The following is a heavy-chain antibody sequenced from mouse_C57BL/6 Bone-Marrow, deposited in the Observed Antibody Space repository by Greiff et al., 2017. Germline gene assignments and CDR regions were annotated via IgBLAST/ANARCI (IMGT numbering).Heavy chain of an antibody. J-gene: IGHJ4*01. V-gene: IGHV1-69*01. CDR3: ARCYYDAMDY. D-gene: IGHD2-12*01. Sequence: VQLQQPGAELVMPGASVKLSCKASGYTFTSYWMHWVKQRPGQGLEWIGEIDPSGSYTNYNQKFKGKSTLTVDKSSSTAYMQLSSLTAEDSAVYYCARCYYDAMDYGGQGTSVTVSS. CDR1: GYTFTSYW. CDR2: IDPSGSYT.